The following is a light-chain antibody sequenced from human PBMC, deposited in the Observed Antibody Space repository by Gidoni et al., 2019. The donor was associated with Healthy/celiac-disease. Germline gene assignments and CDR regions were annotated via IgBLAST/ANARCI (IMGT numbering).Light chain of an antibody. V-gene: IGKV1-5*03. J-gene: IGKJ1*01. Sequence: DIQMTQSTSTLSASVGDRVTITCRASQSISSWLAWYQQKPGKAPKLLIYKASSLESGVPSRFSGSGSGTEFTLTISSLQPDDFATYYGQQYNSYSTCGQGTKVEIK. CDR2: KAS. CDR3: QQYNSYST. CDR1: QSISSW.